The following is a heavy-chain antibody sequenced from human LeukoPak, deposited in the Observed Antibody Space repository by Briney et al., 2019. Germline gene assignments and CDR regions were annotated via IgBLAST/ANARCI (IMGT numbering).Heavy chain of an antibody. D-gene: IGHD3-10*01. CDR1: GGSLISYY. Sequence: SETLSLTCTVSGGSLISYYWSWIRQPPGKGLEWIGYIYYSGSTNYNPSLKSRVTISVDTSKNQFSLKLSSVTAADTAVYYCARATALEYYYGSGSHWFDPWGQGTLVTVSS. J-gene: IGHJ5*02. CDR2: IYYSGST. V-gene: IGHV4-59*12. CDR3: ARATALEYYYGSGSHWFDP.